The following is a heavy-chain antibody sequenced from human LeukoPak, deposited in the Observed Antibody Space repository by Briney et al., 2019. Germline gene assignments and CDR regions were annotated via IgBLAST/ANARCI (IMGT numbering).Heavy chain of an antibody. J-gene: IGHJ4*02. Sequence: GGSLRLSCAASGFTFSNAWMSWVRQAPGKGLEWVGRIKSKTDGGTTDYAAPVKGRFTISRDDSKNTLYLQMYSLKTEDTAVYYCTTEPYSSGWPYYFDYWGQGTLVTVSS. CDR3: TTEPYSSGWPYYFDY. CDR1: GFTFSNAW. D-gene: IGHD6-19*01. V-gene: IGHV3-15*01. CDR2: IKSKTDGGTT.